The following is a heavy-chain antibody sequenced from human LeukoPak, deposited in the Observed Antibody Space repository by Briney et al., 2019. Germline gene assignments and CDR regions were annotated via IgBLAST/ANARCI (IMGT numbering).Heavy chain of an antibody. CDR3: ARDLSGYGNHWFDP. Sequence: GGSLRLSCGASGFIFSHYWMSWVRQPPGKGLEWVANIKQDGSVKYYVDSLKGRITISRDNARNSVYLQMNSLRVEDTAVYYCARDLSGYGNHWFDPWGQGTLVTVSS. CDR2: IKQDGSVK. CDR1: GFIFSHYW. D-gene: IGHD5-12*01. V-gene: IGHV3-7*01. J-gene: IGHJ5*02.